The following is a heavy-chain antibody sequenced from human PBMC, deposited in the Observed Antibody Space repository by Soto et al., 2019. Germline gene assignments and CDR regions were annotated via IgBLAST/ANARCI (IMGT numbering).Heavy chain of an antibody. D-gene: IGHD6-13*01. CDR2: IIPIFGTA. J-gene: IGHJ5*02. CDR1: GGTFSSYA. V-gene: IGHV1-69*13. Sequence: SVKVSCKASGGTFSSYAISWVRQAPGQGLEWMGGIIPIFGTANYAQKFQGGVTITADESTSTAYMELSSLRSEDTAVYYCASRDRSSWYSWFDPWGQGTLVTVSS. CDR3: ASRDRSSWYSWFDP.